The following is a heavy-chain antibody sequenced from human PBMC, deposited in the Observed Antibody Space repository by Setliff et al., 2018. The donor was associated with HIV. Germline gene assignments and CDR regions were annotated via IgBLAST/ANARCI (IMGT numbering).Heavy chain of an antibody. CDR3: ARAVGGSNYFDYSGYQDF. CDR2: IGPYNART. J-gene: IGHJ4*02. V-gene: IGHV1-18*04. Sequence: GASVKVSCKASGYTFTDNYIHWVRRAPGQGLEWMGWIGPYNARTEYAQKFQGRVTITTDESTSTAYMELRSLKSEDTAVYYCARAVGGSNYFDYSGYQDFWGQGTRVTVSS. CDR1: GYTFTDNY. D-gene: IGHD3-22*01.